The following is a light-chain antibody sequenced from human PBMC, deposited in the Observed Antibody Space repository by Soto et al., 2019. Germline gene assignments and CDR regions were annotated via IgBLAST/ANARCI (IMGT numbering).Light chain of an antibody. Sequence: QSVLSQPPSVSGAPGQRVTISCIGSSSNIGAGYDAHWFQQVPGTAPKLLIYGSTNRPSGVPDRFSGSKSGTSASLAITGLQAEDEADYYCQSYDSSLGGNYVFGTGTQLTVL. J-gene: IGLJ6*01. CDR3: QSYDSSLGGNYV. CDR1: SSNIGAGYD. V-gene: IGLV1-40*01. CDR2: GST.